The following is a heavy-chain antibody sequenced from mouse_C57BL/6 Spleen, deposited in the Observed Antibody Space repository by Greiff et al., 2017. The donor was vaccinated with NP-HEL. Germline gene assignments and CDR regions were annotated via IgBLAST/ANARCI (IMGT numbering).Heavy chain of an antibody. Sequence: VQLKQSGPSLVRPSQTLSLTCTVTGFSINSDCYWIWIRQFPGNKLEYIGYTFYSGITSYNPSLESRTYITRDTSKNQFSRKLSSVTTEDTATYYCARAGYYSNHPWYFDVWGTGTTVTVSS. J-gene: IGHJ1*03. CDR3: ARAGYYSNHPWYFDV. CDR2: TFYSGIT. V-gene: IGHV3-3*01. CDR1: GFSINSDCY. D-gene: IGHD2-5*01.